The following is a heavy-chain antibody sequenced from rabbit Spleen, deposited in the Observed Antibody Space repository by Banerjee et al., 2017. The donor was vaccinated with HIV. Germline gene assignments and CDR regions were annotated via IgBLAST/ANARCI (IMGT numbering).Heavy chain of an antibody. V-gene: IGHV1S40*01. CDR1: GFSFSSSYY. Sequence: QSLEESGGDLVKPGGTLTLTCKASGFSFSSSYYMCWVRQAPGKGLEWIACIYISIGNTYYASWARGRFTISKTSSTTVTLQMTSLTAADTATYFCARDAGSGPYIDGYFDLWGPGTLVTVS. D-gene: IGHD8-1*01. J-gene: IGHJ4*01. CDR3: ARDAGSGPYIDGYFDL. CDR2: IYISIGNT.